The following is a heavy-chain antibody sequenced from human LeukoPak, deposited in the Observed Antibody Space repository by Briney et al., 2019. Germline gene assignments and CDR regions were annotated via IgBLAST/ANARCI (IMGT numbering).Heavy chain of an antibody. CDR1: GFTFSSYV. V-gene: IGHV3-23*01. Sequence: GGSLRLSCAASGFTFSSYVMSWVRQAPGKGLEWVSTISGSGGSTYYADSVKGRFTISRDNSKNTLYLQMNSLRAEDTAVYYCAKPNYYDSTGFPFDYWGQGTLVTVSS. D-gene: IGHD3-22*01. CDR3: AKPNYYDSTGFPFDY. CDR2: ISGSGGST. J-gene: IGHJ4*02.